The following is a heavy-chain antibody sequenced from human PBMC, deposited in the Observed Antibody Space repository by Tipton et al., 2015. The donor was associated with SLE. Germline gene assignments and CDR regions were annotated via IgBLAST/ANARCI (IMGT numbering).Heavy chain of an antibody. CDR1: GFSLSPYG. Sequence: SLRLSCVASGFSLSPYGMHWVRQAPGRGLEWVSAISGSGGSTYYADSVKGRFTISRDNSKNTLYLQMNSLRAEDTAVYYCATSSVSSAFDIWGQGTMVTVSS. CDR3: ATSSVSSAFDI. D-gene: IGHD5/OR15-5a*01. J-gene: IGHJ3*02. CDR2: ISGSGGST. V-gene: IGHV3-23*01.